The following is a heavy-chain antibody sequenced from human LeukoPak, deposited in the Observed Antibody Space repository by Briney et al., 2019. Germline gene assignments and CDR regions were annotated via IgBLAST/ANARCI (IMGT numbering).Heavy chain of an antibody. CDR3: AKVSVVVPAARGNWFDP. CDR2: ISGSGGST. D-gene: IGHD2-2*01. V-gene: IGHV3-23*01. J-gene: IGHJ5*02. Sequence: GGSLRLSCAASGFTFSSYWMHWVRQAPGKGLEWVSAISGSGGSTYYADSVKGRFTISRDNSKNTLYLQMNSLRAEDTAVYYCAKVSVVVPAARGNWFDPWGQGTLVTVSS. CDR1: GFTFSSYW.